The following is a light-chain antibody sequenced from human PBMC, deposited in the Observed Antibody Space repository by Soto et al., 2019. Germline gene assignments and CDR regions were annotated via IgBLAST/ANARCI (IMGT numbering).Light chain of an antibody. CDR1: KSDIGVYDF. V-gene: IGLV2-8*01. CDR2: EVV. CDR3: KSSAGSNAYV. J-gene: IGLJ1*01. Sequence: QSGLTQHPSASGSPGQSVTISCTGTKSDIGVYDFVSWYQHHPGKAPRLIIYEVVQRPSGVPDRFSGSKSGNTASLTVSGLQAADEADYFCKSSAGSNAYVFGRGTKVTVL.